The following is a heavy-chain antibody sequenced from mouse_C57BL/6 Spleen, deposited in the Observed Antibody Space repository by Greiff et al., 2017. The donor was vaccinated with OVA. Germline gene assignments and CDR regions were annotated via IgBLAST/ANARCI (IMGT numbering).Heavy chain of an antibody. CDR1: GFSLTSYG. J-gene: IGHJ1*03. Sequence: VKLQESGPGLVQPSQSLSITCTVSGFSLTSYGVHWVRQSPGKGLEWLGVIWRGGSTDYNAAFMSRLSITKDNSKSQVFFKMNSLQADDTAIYYCAKNKEDLAQGYFDVWGTGTTVTVSS. CDR3: AKNKEDLAQGYFDV. CDR2: IWRGGST. V-gene: IGHV2-5*01. D-gene: IGHD5-1*01.